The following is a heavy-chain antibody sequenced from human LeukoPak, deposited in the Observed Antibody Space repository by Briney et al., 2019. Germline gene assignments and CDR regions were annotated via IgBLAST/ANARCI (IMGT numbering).Heavy chain of an antibody. CDR2: ISYDGSNK. V-gene: IGHV3-30*04. J-gene: IGHJ4*02. Sequence: GGSLRLSCAASGFTFSSYAMHWVRQAPGKGLEWVAVISYDGSNKYYADSVKGRFTISRDNSKNTLYLQMNSLRAEDTAVYYCAILALTGTRFDYWGQGTLVTVSS. CDR3: AILALTGTRFDY. CDR1: GFTFSSYA. D-gene: IGHD1-20*01.